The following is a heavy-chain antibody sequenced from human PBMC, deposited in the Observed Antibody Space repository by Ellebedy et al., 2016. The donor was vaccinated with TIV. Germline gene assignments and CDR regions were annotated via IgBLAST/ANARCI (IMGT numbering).Heavy chain of an antibody. V-gene: IGHV1-3*01. CDR1: GYTFTSYA. J-gene: IGHJ4*02. CDR3: ARERYSRVELDY. D-gene: IGHD6-13*01. CDR2: INAGNGNT. Sequence: AASVKVSCKASGYTFTSYAIHWVRQAPGQRLEWMGWINAGNGNTKYSQKFQDRVIITRDTSASTAYMELSSLRFEDTAVYYCARERYSRVELDYWGQGTLVTVSS.